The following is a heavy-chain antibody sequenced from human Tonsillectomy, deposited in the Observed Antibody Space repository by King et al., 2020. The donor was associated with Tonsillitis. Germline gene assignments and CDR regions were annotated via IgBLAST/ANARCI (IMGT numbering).Heavy chain of an antibody. CDR1: GFTFSNYG. Sequence: QLVQSGGGLVQPGRSLRLSCAASGFTFSNYGIHWVRRAPGKGLEWVAVTSYDGSKKYYADSVKGRFTISRDNSKNTVYLRMNSLRAEDTAVYYCAKGYDSSGYYSEYFDLWGRGTLVTVSS. D-gene: IGHD3-22*01. V-gene: IGHV3-30*18. CDR3: AKGYDSSGYYSEYFDL. J-gene: IGHJ2*01. CDR2: TSYDGSKK.